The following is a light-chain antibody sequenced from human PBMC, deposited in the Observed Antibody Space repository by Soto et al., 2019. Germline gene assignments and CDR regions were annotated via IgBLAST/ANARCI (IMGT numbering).Light chain of an antibody. CDR1: SSNIGSDP. Sequence: QSVLTQPPSASGTPGQRVTISCSGSSSNIGSDPVNWYQQLPGAAPKLLIYSSYQRPSGVPDRFSGSKSGTSASLAISGLQSEDEADYYCAAWDDSLNVWVFGGRTKLTVL. CDR3: AAWDDSLNVWV. J-gene: IGLJ3*02. CDR2: SSY. V-gene: IGLV1-44*01.